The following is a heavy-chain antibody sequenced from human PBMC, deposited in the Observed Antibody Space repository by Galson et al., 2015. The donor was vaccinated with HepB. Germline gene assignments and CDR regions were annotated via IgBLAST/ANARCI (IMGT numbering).Heavy chain of an antibody. J-gene: IGHJ4*02. CDR3: ARDGASGSSWSYDY. CDR1: RFTVSSDY. V-gene: IGHV3-66*01. D-gene: IGHD6-13*01. Sequence: SLRLSCAASRFTVSSDYMSWVRQAPGKGLEWVSVIYSGGSTYYADSVKGRFTISRDNSKNTLYLQMNSLRAEDTAVYYCARDGASGSSWSYDYWGQGTLVTVSS. CDR2: IYSGGST.